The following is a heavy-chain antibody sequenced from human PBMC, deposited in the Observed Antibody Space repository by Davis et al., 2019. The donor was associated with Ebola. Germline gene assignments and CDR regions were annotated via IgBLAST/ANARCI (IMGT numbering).Heavy chain of an antibody. D-gene: IGHD2-21*01. CDR3: AKHSSPAYTGWCQH. J-gene: IGHJ1*01. CDR1: GFTFRNYA. Sequence: PGGSLRLSCTASGFTFRNYAVSWFRQAPGKGLEWVGFIRTKAYDETTEYAASVKGRFTFSRDDSKTTAYLQMNSLRAEDTALYYCAKHSSPAYTGWCQHWGQGTLVTVSS. V-gene: IGHV3-49*03. CDR2: IRTKAYDETT.